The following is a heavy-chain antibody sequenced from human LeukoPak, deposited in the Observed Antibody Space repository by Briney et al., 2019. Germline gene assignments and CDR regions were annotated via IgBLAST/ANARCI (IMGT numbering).Heavy chain of an antibody. D-gene: IGHD1-26*01. CDR2: IYYSGST. CDR3: GRVGRIVGAPPSDC. CDR1: GGSISSYY. Sequence: SETLSLTCTVSGGSISSYYWSWVRQPPGKGLEWIGYIYYSGSTNYNPSLKSRVTISVDTSKNQFSLKLSSVTAADTAVYYCGRVGRIVGAPPSDCWGQGTLVTVSS. V-gene: IGHV4-59*01. J-gene: IGHJ4*02.